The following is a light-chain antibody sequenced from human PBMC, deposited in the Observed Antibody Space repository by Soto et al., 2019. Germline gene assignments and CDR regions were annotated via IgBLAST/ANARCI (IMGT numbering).Light chain of an antibody. J-gene: IGLJ1*01. CDR3: CSYSGSYTHV. V-gene: IGLV2-11*01. CDR1: SSDVGDYNY. CDR2: DVS. Sequence: LTQPRSVSGSPGQSVTISCTGTSSDVGDYNYVSWYQQHPGKAPKLMIYDVSKRPSGVPDRFSGSKSGNTASLTISGLQAEDEADYYCCSYSGSYTHVSGTGTKVTVL.